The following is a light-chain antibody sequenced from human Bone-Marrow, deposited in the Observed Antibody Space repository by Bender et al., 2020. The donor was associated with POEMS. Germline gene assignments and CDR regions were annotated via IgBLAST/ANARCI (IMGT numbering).Light chain of an antibody. Sequence: QSVLTQPPSASGTPGQRVTISCSGSSSNIGNNYVYWYQHLPGAAPKLLVYRNNQRPSGVPDRFSGSKSGTSASLAISGLRSEDEGDYYCAAWDESLSGWVFGGRTKLPVL. CDR2: RNN. CDR3: AAWDESLSGWV. CDR1: SSNIGNNY. J-gene: IGLJ3*02. V-gene: IGLV1-47*01.